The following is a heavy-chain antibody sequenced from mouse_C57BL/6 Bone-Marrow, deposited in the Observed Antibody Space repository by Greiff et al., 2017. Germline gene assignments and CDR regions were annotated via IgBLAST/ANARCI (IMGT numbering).Heavy chain of an antibody. Sequence: EVHLVESGPGLVKPSQSLSLTCSVTGYSITSGYYWNWLRPFPGNHLEWMGFRSYDGSNTYNPSLKNRISFTLDTSKNQFFLKLNSVTTKYTATYDCPRENYGSSYDDWYIDDWGTGTTVTVSS. CDR2: RSYDGSN. D-gene: IGHD1-1*01. V-gene: IGHV3-6*01. CDR3: PRENYGSSYDDWYIDD. J-gene: IGHJ1*03. CDR1: GYSITSGYY.